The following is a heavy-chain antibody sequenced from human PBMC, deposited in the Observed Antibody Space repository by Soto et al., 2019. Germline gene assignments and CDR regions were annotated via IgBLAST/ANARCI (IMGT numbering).Heavy chain of an antibody. D-gene: IGHD3-22*01. Sequence: GGSLRLSCAVSGFTFSDYYMSWIRQAPGKGLEWVSYISSSSSYTNYADSVKGRFTISRDNAKNSLYLQMNSLRAEDTAVYYCARAPLQYYYDSSGYYPGLLDYWGQGTLVTVSS. V-gene: IGHV3-11*06. CDR1: GFTFSDYY. CDR2: ISSSSSYT. J-gene: IGHJ4*02. CDR3: ARAPLQYYYDSSGYYPGLLDY.